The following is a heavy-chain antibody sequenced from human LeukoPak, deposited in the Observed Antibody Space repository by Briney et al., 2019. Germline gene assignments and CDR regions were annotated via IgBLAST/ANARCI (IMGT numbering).Heavy chain of an antibody. J-gene: IGHJ4*02. CDR1: GGSVSSGGYS. D-gene: IGHD6-13*01. V-gene: IGHV4-30-2*01. Sequence: PSETLSLTCTVSGGSVSSGGYSWSWIRQPPGKGLEWIGYIYHSGGTHYNPSLKGRVTISVDRSQNQLFLRLSSVAAADTAVYYCARVISDSSSWFFDYWGQGTLVTVSS. CDR3: ARVISDSSSWFFDY. CDR2: IYHSGGT.